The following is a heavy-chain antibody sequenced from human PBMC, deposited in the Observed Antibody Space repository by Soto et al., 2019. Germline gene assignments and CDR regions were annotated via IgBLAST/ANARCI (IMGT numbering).Heavy chain of an antibody. V-gene: IGHV4-34*01. CDR2: INHSGST. CDR3: ARGDDWLLEDYYYYGMDV. D-gene: IGHD3-9*01. J-gene: IGHJ6*02. CDR1: GGSFSGYY. Sequence: SETLSLTCAVYGGSFSGYYWSWIRQPPGKGLEWIGEINHSGSTNYNPSLKSRVTISVDTSKNQFSLKPSSVTAADTAVYYCARGDDWLLEDYYYYGMDVWGQGTTVTV.